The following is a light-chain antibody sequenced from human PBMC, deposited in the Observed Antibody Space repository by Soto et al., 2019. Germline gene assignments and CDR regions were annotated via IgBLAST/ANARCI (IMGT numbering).Light chain of an antibody. J-gene: IGLJ3*02. CDR3: SADTARSTLV. Sequence: QSALTQPASVSGSAGQSITISCSGTMRDVGAYNLVSWYQQHPGTAPKLIIYEVRNRPSGISYRFSGSRSGNTASLTISGLQPEDDGDYYCSADTARSTLVFGGGTKLTVL. CDR2: EVR. V-gene: IGLV2-14*01. CDR1: MRDVGAYNL.